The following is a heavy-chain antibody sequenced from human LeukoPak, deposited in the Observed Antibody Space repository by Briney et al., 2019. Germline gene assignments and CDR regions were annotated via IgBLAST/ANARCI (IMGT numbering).Heavy chain of an antibody. CDR1: GFTFSDYY. J-gene: IGHJ4*02. D-gene: IGHD6-6*01. CDR3: ARSLLARVFDY. V-gene: IGHV3-11*04. CDR2: ISSSGTSI. Sequence: GGSLRLSCAASGFTFSDYYMSWIRQAPGKGLEWVSCISSSGTSIYYADSVKGRFTISRDNAKNSLYLQMNSLRAEDTAVYYCARSLLARVFDYWGQGTLVTVSS.